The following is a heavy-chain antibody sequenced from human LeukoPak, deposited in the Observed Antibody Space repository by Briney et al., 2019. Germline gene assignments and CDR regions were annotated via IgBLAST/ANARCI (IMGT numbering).Heavy chain of an antibody. Sequence: PSETLSLTCTVSGGSISSGGYYWSWIRQHPGKGLVWVGYIYYSGSTYYNPSLKSRVTISVDTSKNQFSLKQISVTAAATAAYYCATQLITLDWRPGPSYYYYGIDVWGQGTTVTVSS. CDR2: IYYSGST. D-gene: IGHD3-9*01. J-gene: IGHJ6*02. V-gene: IGHV4-31*03. CDR3: ATQLITLDWRPGPSYYYYGIDV. CDR1: GGSISSGGYY.